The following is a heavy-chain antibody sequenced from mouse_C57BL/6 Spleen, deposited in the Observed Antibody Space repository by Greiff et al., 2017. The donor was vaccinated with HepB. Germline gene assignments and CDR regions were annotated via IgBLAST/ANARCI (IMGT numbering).Heavy chain of an antibody. V-gene: IGHV1-26*01. J-gene: IGHJ3*01. CDR1: GYTFTDYY. Sequence: VQLQQSGPELVKPGASVKISCKASGYTFTDYYMNWVKQSHGKSLEWIGDINPNNGGTSYNQKFKGKATLTVDKSSSTAYMELRSLTSEDSAVYYCAIYDGYYVFAYWGQGTLVTVSA. CDR3: AIYDGYYVFAY. CDR2: INPNNGGT. D-gene: IGHD2-3*01.